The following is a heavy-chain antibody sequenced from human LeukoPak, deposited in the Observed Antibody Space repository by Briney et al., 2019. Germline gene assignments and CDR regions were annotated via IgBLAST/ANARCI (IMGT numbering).Heavy chain of an antibody. J-gene: IGHJ4*02. Sequence: SETLSLTCTVSGGSISSYYWSWIRQPPGKGLEWIGYIYYSGSTNYNPSLKSRVTISVDTSKNQFSLKLSSVTAADTAVYYCARHGPIQPSLIDYWGQGTLVTVSS. CDR2: IYYSGST. CDR3: ARHGPIQPSLIDY. CDR1: GGSISSYY. D-gene: IGHD5-18*01. V-gene: IGHV4-59*08.